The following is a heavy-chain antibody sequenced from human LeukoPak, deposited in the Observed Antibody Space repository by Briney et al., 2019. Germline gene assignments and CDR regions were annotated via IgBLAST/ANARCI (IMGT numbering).Heavy chain of an antibody. CDR2: ISPDSNYK. CDR3: ARDAQYYYGMDV. CDR1: GFTFSTYS. J-gene: IGHJ6*02. V-gene: IGHV3-21*01. Sequence: PGGSLRLSCAASGFTFSTYSMNWLRLAPGKGLEWVSSISPDSNYKYYVDSVKGRFTISRDNAKSSLYLQMNSLRAEDTAVYYCARDAQYYYGMDVWGQGTTVTVSS.